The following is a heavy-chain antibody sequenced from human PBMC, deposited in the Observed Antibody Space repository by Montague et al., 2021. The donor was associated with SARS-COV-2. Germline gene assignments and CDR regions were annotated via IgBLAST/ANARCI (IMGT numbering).Heavy chain of an antibody. D-gene: IGHD6-13*01. Sequence: SVTVSCKASGYTFTSYGISLLRQAPGQGLEWMGWISAYNGNTNYAQKLQGRVTMTTDTSTSTAYMELRSLRSDDTAVYYCARVGAFSSGWYVLYWGQGTPVTVSS. CDR3: ARVGAFSSGWYVLY. CDR1: GYTFTSYG. V-gene: IGHV1-18*04. CDR2: ISAYNGNT. J-gene: IGHJ4*02.